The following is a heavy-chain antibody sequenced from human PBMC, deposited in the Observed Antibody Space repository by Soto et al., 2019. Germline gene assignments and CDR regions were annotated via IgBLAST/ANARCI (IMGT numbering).Heavy chain of an antibody. CDR3: ARSWNDYLFY. V-gene: IGHV4-4*02. J-gene: IGHJ4*02. CDR2: IYPSGST. D-gene: IGHD4-17*01. Sequence: QVLLQESGPGLVKSSETLSLTCAVSSDSISSTKWWSWVRQSPGKGLEWIGEIYPSGSTNYNPSLKSRVTISEDRSKNQFFLKLTSVTAADTAVYYCARSWNDYLFYWGQGTLVTVSS. CDR1: SDSISSTKW.